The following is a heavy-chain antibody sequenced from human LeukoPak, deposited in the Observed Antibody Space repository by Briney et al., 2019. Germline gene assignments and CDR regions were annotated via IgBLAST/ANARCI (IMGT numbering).Heavy chain of an antibody. CDR1: GFTFSTYA. J-gene: IGHJ3*02. CDR2: ISGDGRNT. V-gene: IGHV3-64D*09. Sequence: GGSLRLSCSASGFTFSTYAMHWVRQAPGKGLEYVSTISGDGRNTYYADSVKGRFSISRDNSKNTLYLQVSSLRAEDTAVYFSVKDYRSSTGLYAFDIWGQGTMVTVSS. CDR3: VKDYRSSTGLYAFDI. D-gene: IGHD2-2*01.